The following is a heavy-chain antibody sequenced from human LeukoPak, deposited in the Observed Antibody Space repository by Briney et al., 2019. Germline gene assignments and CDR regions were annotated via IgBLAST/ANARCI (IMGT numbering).Heavy chain of an antibody. J-gene: IGHJ6*02. CDR1: GGSISSYY. CDR3: ARSYCSSTSCYRTSYYYGMDV. D-gene: IGHD2-2*01. CDR2: IYYSGST. Sequence: PSETLSLTCTVSGGSISSYYWSWIRQPPGKGLEWIGYIYYSGSTNYNPSLKSRVTISVDTSKNQISLKLSSMTAADTAVYYCARSYCSSTSCYRTSYYYGMDVWGQGTTVTVSS. V-gene: IGHV4-59*08.